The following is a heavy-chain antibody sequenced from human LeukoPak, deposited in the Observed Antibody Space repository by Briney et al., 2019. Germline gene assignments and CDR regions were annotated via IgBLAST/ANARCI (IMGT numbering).Heavy chain of an antibody. CDR2: FDPEDGET. CDR3: AAGPLLRELKRGYAFDI. Sequence: ASVKVSCKVSGYTLTELSMHWVRQAPGKGLEWMGGFDPEDGETTYAQKFQGRVTMTEDTSTDTAYMELSSLRSEDTAVYYCAAGPLLRELKRGYAFDIWGQGTMVTVSS. J-gene: IGHJ3*02. CDR1: GYTLTELS. D-gene: IGHD1-26*01. V-gene: IGHV1-24*01.